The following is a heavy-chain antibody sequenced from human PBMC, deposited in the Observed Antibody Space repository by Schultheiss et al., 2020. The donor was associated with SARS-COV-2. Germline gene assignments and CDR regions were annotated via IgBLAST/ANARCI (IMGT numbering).Heavy chain of an antibody. Sequence: GESLKISCAASGFTVSSNYMSWVLQAPGKGLEWVSVIYSGGSTYYADSVKGRFTISRDNSKNTLYLQMNSLRAEDTAVYYCARDQSGFGDWFDPWGQGTLVTVSS. J-gene: IGHJ5*02. D-gene: IGHD3-16*01. V-gene: IGHV3-53*01. CDR1: GFTVSSNY. CDR3: ARDQSGFGDWFDP. CDR2: IYSGGST.